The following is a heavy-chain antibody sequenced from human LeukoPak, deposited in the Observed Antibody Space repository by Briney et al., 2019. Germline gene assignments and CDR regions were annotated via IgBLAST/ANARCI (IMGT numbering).Heavy chain of an antibody. CDR3: AREGGYSGYDLTMDY. J-gene: IGHJ4*02. CDR2: ISSSSSTI. Sequence: GGSLRLSCAASGFTFSSYSMNWVRQAPGKGLEWVSYISSSSSTIYYADSVKGRFTISRDNAKSSLYLQMNSLRAEDTAVYYCAREGGYSGYDLTMDYWGQGTLVTVSS. D-gene: IGHD5-12*01. CDR1: GFTFSSYS. V-gene: IGHV3-48*04.